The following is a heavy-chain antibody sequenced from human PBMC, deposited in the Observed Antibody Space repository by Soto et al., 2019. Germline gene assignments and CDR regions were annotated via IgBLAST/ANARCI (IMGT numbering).Heavy chain of an antibody. D-gene: IGHD3-3*01. CDR3: ARDSFPNYDFWSGYTSARYYYYMDV. Sequence: GGSLRLSCAASGFTFSSYWMSWVRQAPGKGLEWVANIKQDGSEKYYVDSVKDRFTISRDNAKNSLYLQMNSLRAEDTAVYYCARDSFPNYDFWSGYTSARYYYYMDVWGKGTTVTVSS. CDR1: GFTFSSYW. CDR2: IKQDGSEK. V-gene: IGHV3-7*01. J-gene: IGHJ6*03.